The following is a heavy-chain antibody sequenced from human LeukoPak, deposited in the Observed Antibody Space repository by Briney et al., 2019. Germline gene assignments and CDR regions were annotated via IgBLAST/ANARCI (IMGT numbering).Heavy chain of an antibody. D-gene: IGHD6-6*01. CDR3: ARGEYSSSSGYYYYYMDV. Sequence: GASVKVSCKASGYTFTGYYMHWVRQAPGQGLEWVGWINPNSGGTNYAQKFQGRVTMTRDTSISTAYMELSRLRSDDTAVYYCARGEYSSSSGYYYYYMDVWGKGTTVTVSS. CDR2: INPNSGGT. J-gene: IGHJ6*03. CDR1: GYTFTGYY. V-gene: IGHV1-2*02.